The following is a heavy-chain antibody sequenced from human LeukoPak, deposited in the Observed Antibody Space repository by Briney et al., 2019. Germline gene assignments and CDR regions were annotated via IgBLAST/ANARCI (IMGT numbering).Heavy chain of an antibody. Sequence: PGGSLRLSCATSGFSFSGAWLSWVRQAPGEGLEWIGRIQHGGTTDYAAPVKGRFTISRDDSKATLYLQMNSPKTEDTAIYYCTTVTHFYLGGQGTLVTVSS. J-gene: IGHJ4*02. D-gene: IGHD2-15*01. CDR1: GFSFSGAW. CDR2: IQHGGTT. V-gene: IGHV3-15*01. CDR3: TTVTHFYL.